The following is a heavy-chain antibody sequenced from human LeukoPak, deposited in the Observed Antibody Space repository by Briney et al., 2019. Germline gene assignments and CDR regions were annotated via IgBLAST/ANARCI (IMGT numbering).Heavy chain of an antibody. J-gene: IGHJ1*01. Sequence: GGSLRLSWAAAGFTFSSDGMHWVSQAPGKGLEWVAFIRYDGGNKYYADSVKSRFTISRDNSKNTLYLQMNSLRAEDTAVHYCAKDRVEMATSPEYFQHWGQGTLVTVSS. CDR3: AKDRVEMATSPEYFQH. V-gene: IGHV3-30*02. D-gene: IGHD5-24*01. CDR1: GFTFSSDG. CDR2: IRYDGGNK.